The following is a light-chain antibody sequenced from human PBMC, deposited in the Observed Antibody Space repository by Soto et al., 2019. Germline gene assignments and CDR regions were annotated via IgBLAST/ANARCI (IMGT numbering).Light chain of an antibody. CDR2: SNN. J-gene: IGLJ2*01. CDR3: AAWDDSLNGLV. CDR1: SSNIGSNT. Sequence: QSVLTQPPSASGTPGPRVTLSCSGSSSNIGSNTVNWYQQLPGTAPKLLIYSNNQRPSGVPDRFSGSKSGTSASLAISGLQSEDEADYYCAAWDDSLNGLVFGGGTQLTV. V-gene: IGLV1-44*01.